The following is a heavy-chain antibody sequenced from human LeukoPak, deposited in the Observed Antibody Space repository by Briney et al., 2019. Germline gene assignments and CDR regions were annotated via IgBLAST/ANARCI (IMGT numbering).Heavy chain of an antibody. CDR1: GFTFRTYW. Sequence: GGSLRLSCVASGFTFRTYWMNWLRRAPGKGLEWVGNINDDGREVNYVDSVRGRFIISRDNAKASLYLQMNSLRVDDTAMYYCAIDRLSYDWSDYRFHYWGQGARVTVSS. CDR2: INDDGREV. J-gene: IGHJ4*01. CDR3: AIDRLSYDWSDYRFHY. V-gene: IGHV3-7*01. D-gene: IGHD3-22*01.